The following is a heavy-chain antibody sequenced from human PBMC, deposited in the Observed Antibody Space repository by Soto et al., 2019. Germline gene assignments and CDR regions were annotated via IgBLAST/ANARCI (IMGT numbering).Heavy chain of an antibody. CDR2: ISSSSSYT. V-gene: IGHV3-11*06. CDR3: ARGPVDVVVPAAYNFDY. Sequence: ESGGGLVKPGGSLRLSCAASGFTFSDYYMSWIRQAPGKGLEWVSYISSSSSYTNYADSVKGRFTISRDNAKNSLYLQMNSLRAEDTAVYYCARGPVDVVVPAAYNFDYWGQGTLVTVSS. J-gene: IGHJ4*02. D-gene: IGHD2-2*01. CDR1: GFTFSDYY.